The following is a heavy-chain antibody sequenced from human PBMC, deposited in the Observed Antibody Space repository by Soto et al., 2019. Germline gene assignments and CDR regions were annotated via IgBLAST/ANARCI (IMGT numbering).Heavy chain of an antibody. D-gene: IGHD3-10*01. CDR2: IIPILGIA. Sequence: ASVKVSCKASGGTFSSYTISWVRQAPGQGLEWMGRIIPILGIANYAQKFQGRVTITADKSTSTAYMELSSLRSEDTAVYYCARDREVRGVIIGLWFDPWGQGTLVTVSS. J-gene: IGHJ5*02. CDR1: GGTFSSYT. V-gene: IGHV1-69*04. CDR3: ARDREVRGVIIGLWFDP.